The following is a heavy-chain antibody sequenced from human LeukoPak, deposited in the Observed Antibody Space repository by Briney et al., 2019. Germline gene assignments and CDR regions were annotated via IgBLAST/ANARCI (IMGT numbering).Heavy chain of an antibody. CDR1: GFTFSSYA. D-gene: IGHD1-26*01. CDR2: ISYDGSNK. CDR3: ASSNTSGSYYYHLHY. V-gene: IGHV3-30-3*01. J-gene: IGHJ4*02. Sequence: GGSLRLSCAASGFTFSSYAMHWVRQAPGKGLEWVAVISYDGSNKYYADSVKGRFTISRDNSKNTLYLQMNSLRAEDTAVYYCASSNTSGSYYYHLHYWGQGTLVTVSS.